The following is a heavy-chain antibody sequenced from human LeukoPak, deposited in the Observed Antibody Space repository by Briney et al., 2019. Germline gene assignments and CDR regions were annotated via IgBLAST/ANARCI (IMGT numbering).Heavy chain of an antibody. CDR3: AKGEWIQLWFGDY. Sequence: PGRSLRLSCAASGFTFSSYGMHWVRQAPGKWLEWVAVISYDGSNKYYADSVKGRFTISRDNSKNTLFLQMNSLRAEDTAVYYCAKGEWIQLWFGDYWGQGTLVTVSS. D-gene: IGHD5-18*01. CDR1: GFTFSSYG. V-gene: IGHV3-30*18. CDR2: ISYDGSNK. J-gene: IGHJ4*02.